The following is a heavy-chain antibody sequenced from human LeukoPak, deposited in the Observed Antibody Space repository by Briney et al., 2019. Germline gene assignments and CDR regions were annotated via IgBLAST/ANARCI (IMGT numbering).Heavy chain of an antibody. V-gene: IGHV3-48*01. CDR3: ARGSSGYYYSLLGY. D-gene: IGHD3-22*01. CDR2: ISSSSSTI. J-gene: IGHJ4*02. Sequence: PGGSLRLSCAASGFTFSSYSMNWVRQAPGKGLEWVSYISSSSSTIYYADSVKGRFTISRDNAKNSLYLQMNSLRAEDTAVYYCARGSSGYYYSLLGYWGQGTLVTVSS. CDR1: GFTFSSYS.